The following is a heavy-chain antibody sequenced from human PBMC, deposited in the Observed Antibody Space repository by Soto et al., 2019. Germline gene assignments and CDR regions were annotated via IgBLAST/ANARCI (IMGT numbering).Heavy chain of an antibody. CDR1: GFTFSSYW. J-gene: IGHJ6*02. V-gene: IGHV3-7*01. CDR3: ARDGVLRYFDWLRDQPYYYGMDV. CDR2: IKQDGSEK. Sequence: GESLKISCAASGFTFSSYWMSWVRQAPGKGLEWVANIKQDGSEKYYVDSVKGRFTISRDNAKNSLYLQMNSLRAEDTAVYYCARDGVLRYFDWLRDQPYYYGMDVWGQGTTVTVSS. D-gene: IGHD3-9*01.